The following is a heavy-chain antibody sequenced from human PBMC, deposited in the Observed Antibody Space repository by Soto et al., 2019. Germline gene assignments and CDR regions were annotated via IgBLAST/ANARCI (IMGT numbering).Heavy chain of an antibody. CDR1: GFTLSGYW. J-gene: IGHJ4*02. V-gene: IGHV3-74*01. CDR3: VRGNSGYGNFDY. D-gene: IGHD5-12*01. CDR2: ISSDGRNT. Sequence: EVQLVESGGGLVQPGGSLRLSCAASGFTLSGYWMHWVRQVPGKGLVWVSRISSDGRNTNYADSVGGRFTISRDNAKKALDVQMNSRRAEDTAVYYCVRGNSGYGNFDYWGQGTLVTVSS.